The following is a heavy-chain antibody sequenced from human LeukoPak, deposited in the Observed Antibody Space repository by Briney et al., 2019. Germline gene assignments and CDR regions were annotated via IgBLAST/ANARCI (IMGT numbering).Heavy chain of an antibody. D-gene: IGHD2-15*01. CDR3: ARQVYCSGGSCYYFDY. J-gene: IGHJ4*02. V-gene: IGHV4-59*08. CDR1: GGSISSYH. Sequence: SETLSLTCTVSGGSISSYHWSWIRQPPGKGLEWIGYIYYSGSTNYNPSLKSRVTISVDTSKNQFSLKLSSVTAADTAVYYCARQVYCSGGSCYYFDYWGQGTLVTVSS. CDR2: IYYSGST.